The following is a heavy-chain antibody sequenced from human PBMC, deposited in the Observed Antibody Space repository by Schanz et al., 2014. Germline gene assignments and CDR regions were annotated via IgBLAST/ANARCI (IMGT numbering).Heavy chain of an antibody. CDR3: ARGEWSTSQFDY. D-gene: IGHD2-2*01. Sequence: QVQLQQWGAGLLKPSETLSLTCAVYGGSFSGYYWTWIRQPPGKGLEWIGEIHHSGSTNYNPSLKSRVTIPMDTSKTQSSLTLSSVTAADTAVYYCARGEWSTSQFDYWGHGTLVTVSS. J-gene: IGHJ4*01. CDR1: GGSFSGYY. CDR2: IHHSGST. V-gene: IGHV4-34*01.